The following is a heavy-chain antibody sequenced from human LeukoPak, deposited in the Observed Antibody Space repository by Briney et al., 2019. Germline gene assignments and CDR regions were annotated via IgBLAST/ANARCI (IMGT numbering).Heavy chain of an antibody. CDR3: VKGGSSDY. Sequence: GGSLRLSCAASGFTFSSYGMHWVRQAPGKGLEWVAVISYDESNKYYADSVKGRFTISRDNSKNTLYLQMNSLRAEDTAVYYCVKGGSSDYWGQGTLVTVSS. CDR2: ISYDESNK. J-gene: IGHJ4*02. V-gene: IGHV3-30*18. D-gene: IGHD3-16*01. CDR1: GFTFSSYG.